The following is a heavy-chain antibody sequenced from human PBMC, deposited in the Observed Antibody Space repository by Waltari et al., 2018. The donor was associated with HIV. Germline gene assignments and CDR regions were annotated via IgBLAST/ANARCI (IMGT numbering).Heavy chain of an antibody. CDR3: AKGRTGYYYYYMDV. CDR1: GFTFDDYA. Sequence: EVQLVEYGGGLVQPGRSLRLSCAASGFTFDDYAMHWDRQAPGKGLEWVSGISWNRGSIGYADSVKGRFTISRDNAKNSLYLQMNSLRAEDTALYYCAKGRTGYYYYYMDVWGKGTTVTVSS. V-gene: IGHV3-9*01. J-gene: IGHJ6*03. CDR2: ISWNRGSI.